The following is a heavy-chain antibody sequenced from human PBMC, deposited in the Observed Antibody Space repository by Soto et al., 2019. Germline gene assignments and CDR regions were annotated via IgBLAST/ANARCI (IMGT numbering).Heavy chain of an antibody. V-gene: IGHV1-2*02. CDR2: INPNSGGT. J-gene: IGHJ3*02. Sequence: ASVKVSCKASGYTFTGYYMHWVRQAPGQGLEWMGWINPNSGGTNYAQKFQGRVTMTRDTSISTAYMEPSRLRSDDTAVYYCASPGKYYYGSGSEGDLDFDIWGQGTMVTVSS. D-gene: IGHD3-10*01. CDR3: ASPGKYYYGSGSEGDLDFDI. CDR1: GYTFTGYY.